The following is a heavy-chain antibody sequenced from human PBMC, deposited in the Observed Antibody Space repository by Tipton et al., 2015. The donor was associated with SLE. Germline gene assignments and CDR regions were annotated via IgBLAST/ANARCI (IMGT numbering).Heavy chain of an antibody. J-gene: IGHJ6*02. D-gene: IGHD3-3*01. V-gene: IGHV4-34*01. CDR2: VNHSGST. CDR3: ARGQLYFWSGRYGMDV. Sequence: TLSLTCDLNGGSFSGNYWSWIRQTPGKGLEWVGEVNHSGSTKYNPSLKSRVTMSLDTSKNQFSLNLSSLTAADTAVYYCARGQLYFWSGRYGMDVWGQGTTVTVSS. CDR1: GGSFSGNY.